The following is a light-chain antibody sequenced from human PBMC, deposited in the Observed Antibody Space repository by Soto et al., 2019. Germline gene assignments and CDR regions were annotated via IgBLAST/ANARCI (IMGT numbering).Light chain of an antibody. J-gene: IGKJ4*01. CDR3: QQLNGYPLT. V-gene: IGKV3-20*01. CDR1: QSVSTNY. Sequence: ENVMTQSPGTLSLSPGERATLSCRASQSVSTNYVAWYQQKPGQAPRLLIYGASSRASGIPDRFRGSGSGTEFTLSISSLQPEDFATYYCQQLNGYPLTFGGGTKVDIK. CDR2: GAS.